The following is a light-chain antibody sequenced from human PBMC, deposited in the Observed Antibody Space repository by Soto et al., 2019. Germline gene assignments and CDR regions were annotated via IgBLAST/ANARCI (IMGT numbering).Light chain of an antibody. CDR2: GAS. J-gene: IGKJ5*01. CDR3: QQYRTSPIT. V-gene: IGKV3-20*01. CDR1: QSITNNY. Sequence: ETVLTQSPGTLSLSPGERATLSCRASQSITNNYLAWYQQKPGQAPRLLIYGASSRVTGIPDRFSGSGSGTNFTLTISRLESEDFGVYYCQQYRTSPITFGQGTRLEIK.